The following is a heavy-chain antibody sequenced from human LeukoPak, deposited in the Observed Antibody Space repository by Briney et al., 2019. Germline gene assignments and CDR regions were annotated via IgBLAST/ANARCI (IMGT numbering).Heavy chain of an antibody. CDR2: ISWNSGSI. J-gene: IGHJ4*02. CDR1: GFTFDDYA. Sequence: PGGSLRLSCAASGFTFDDYAMHWVRQAPGKGLEWVSGISWNSGSIGYADSVKGRFTISRDNAKNSLYLQMNSLRAEDTALYYCAKAGRNRYYFDYWGQGTLVTVSS. V-gene: IGHV3-9*01. CDR3: AKAGRNRYYFDY.